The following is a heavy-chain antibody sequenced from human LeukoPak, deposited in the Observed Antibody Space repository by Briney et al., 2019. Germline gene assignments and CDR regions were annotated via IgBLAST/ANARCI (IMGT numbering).Heavy chain of an antibody. D-gene: IGHD3-10*01. CDR2: ISGSGGSI. J-gene: IGHJ6*02. V-gene: IGHV3-23*01. Sequence: GGSLRLSCAASGFTFSNYAINWVRQAPGKGLESVSGISGSGGSIYYADSVKGRFTISRDNSKNTVYLQMNSLRVEDTAVYYCAKGYYGSGTPYYGMDVWGQGTTVTVSS. CDR3: AKGYYGSGTPYYGMDV. CDR1: GFTFSNYA.